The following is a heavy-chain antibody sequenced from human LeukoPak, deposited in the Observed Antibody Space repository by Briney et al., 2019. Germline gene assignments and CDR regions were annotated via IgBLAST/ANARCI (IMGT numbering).Heavy chain of an antibody. CDR2: IYGAGAT. D-gene: IGHD4-17*01. J-gene: IGHJ4*02. CDR3: ARGYPEYGAYFDY. CDR1: GLTVSSEY. V-gene: IGHV3-53*01. Sequence: PGGSLRLSCAAYGLTVSSEYLAWVRQAPGKGLEWISVIYGAGATYYADSVQGRFTISRDAYSNALYLQMNSLRAGDTAVYYCARGYPEYGAYFDYWGQGTLVTVSS.